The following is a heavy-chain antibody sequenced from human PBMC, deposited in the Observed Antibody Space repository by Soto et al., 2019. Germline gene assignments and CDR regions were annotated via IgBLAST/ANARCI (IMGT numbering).Heavy chain of an antibody. J-gene: IGHJ4*02. CDR3: AKSIIAAGTYHFDN. D-gene: IGHD6-13*01. CDR1: GFTLTGYA. Sequence: GGSLRLSCAASGFTLTGYAMSWVRQAPGKGLEWVSGISGSGSSTDYADSVKGRFIISRDSSNNTVYLQMNSLTAEDTAMYYCAKSIIAAGTYHFDNWGQGALVTVSS. V-gene: IGHV3-23*01. CDR2: ISGSGSST.